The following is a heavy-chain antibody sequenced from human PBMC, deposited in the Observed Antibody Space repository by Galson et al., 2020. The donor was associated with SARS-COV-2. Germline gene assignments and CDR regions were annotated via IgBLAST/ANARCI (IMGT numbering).Heavy chain of an antibody. D-gene: IGHD3-10*01. J-gene: IGHJ4*02. Sequence: GESLKISCAASGFTFSSYAMHWVRQAPGKGLEWVAVISNDGINKYYADSVKGRFTISRDNSKNTLYLQMNSLRAEDTAVYYCARESLWFGDPQSFDYWGQGTLVTVSS. CDR2: ISNDGINK. CDR3: ARESLWFGDPQSFDY. V-gene: IGHV3-30*04. CDR1: GFTFSSYA.